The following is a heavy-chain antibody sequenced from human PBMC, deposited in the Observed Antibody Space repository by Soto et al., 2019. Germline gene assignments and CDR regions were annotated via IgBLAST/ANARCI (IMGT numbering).Heavy chain of an antibody. Sequence: LSLTCTVPGGSISSSSYYWGWIRQPPGKGLEWIGSIYYSGSTYYNPSLKSRVTISVDTSKNQFSLKLSSVTATDTAVYYCARQIILVWGPRALDYWGQGTLVTVS. CDR1: GGSISSSSYY. J-gene: IGHJ4*02. CDR3: ARQIILVWGPRALDY. D-gene: IGHD3-10*01. CDR2: IYYSGST. V-gene: IGHV4-39*01.